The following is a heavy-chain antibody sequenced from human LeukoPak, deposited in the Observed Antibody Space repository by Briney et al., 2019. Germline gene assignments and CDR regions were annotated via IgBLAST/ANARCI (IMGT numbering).Heavy chain of an antibody. Sequence: GRSLRLSCAASGFTFSSYGMHWVRQAPGKGLEWVAVISYDGSNKYYADSVKGRFTISRDNSKNTLYLQMNSLRAEDTAVYYCAKDSRKILTGPYYFDYWGQGTLVTVSS. D-gene: IGHD3-9*01. CDR3: AKDSRKILTGPYYFDY. CDR2: ISYDGSNK. V-gene: IGHV3-30*18. CDR1: GFTFSSYG. J-gene: IGHJ4*02.